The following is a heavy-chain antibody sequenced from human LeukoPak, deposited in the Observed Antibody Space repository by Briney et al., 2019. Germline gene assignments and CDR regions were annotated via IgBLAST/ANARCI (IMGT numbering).Heavy chain of an antibody. D-gene: IGHD3-10*01. J-gene: IGHJ4*02. Sequence: SETLSLTCTVSGGSISSYYWSWIRQPPGKGLEWIGYIYYSGSTNYNPSLKSRVTISVDTSKNQFSLKLSSVTAADTAVYYCARAPTRGAHTRFDYWGQGTLVTVS. CDR2: IYYSGST. V-gene: IGHV4-59*01. CDR1: GGSISSYY. CDR3: ARAPTRGAHTRFDY.